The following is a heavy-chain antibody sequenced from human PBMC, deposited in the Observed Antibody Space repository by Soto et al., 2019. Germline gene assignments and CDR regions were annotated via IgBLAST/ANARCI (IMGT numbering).Heavy chain of an antibody. D-gene: IGHD4-4*01. V-gene: IGHV3-7*01. CDR2: IKPDESEK. Sequence: EVHLVESGGGLVQPGGSLRLSCTASGFTFSDSWMTWVRQAPGKGLEWVARIKPDESEKKYADSVNGRFSISRDNAKNSMYLQMDSLRGEDTAVYYCVRGGSNYASWGQGTLVTVSS. CDR1: GFTFSDSW. CDR3: VRGGSNYAS. J-gene: IGHJ5*02.